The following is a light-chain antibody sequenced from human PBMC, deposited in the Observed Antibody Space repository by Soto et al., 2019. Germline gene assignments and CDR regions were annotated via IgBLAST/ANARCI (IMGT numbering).Light chain of an antibody. CDR1: SSNIGAPYG. CDR3: QSYDSSLTALV. V-gene: IGLV1-40*01. CDR2: GNN. Sequence: QSVLTQPPSVSGAPGRRVTISCTGSSSNIGAPYGVHWYQQLPGTAPKLLIYGNNNRPSGVPDRFSGSQSGTSASLAITGLLAEDEADYYCQSYDSSLTALVFGGGTKLTVL. J-gene: IGLJ2*01.